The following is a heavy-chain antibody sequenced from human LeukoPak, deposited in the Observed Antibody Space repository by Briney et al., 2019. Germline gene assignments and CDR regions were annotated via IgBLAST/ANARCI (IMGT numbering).Heavy chain of an antibody. CDR2: ISYDGSNK. Sequence: GGSLRLSCAASGFTFSSYAMHWVRQAPGKGLEWVAVISYDGSNKYYADSVKGRFTIPRDNSKNTLYLQMNSLRAEDTAVYYCAKTPVPDAIEYFQHWGQGTLVTVSS. CDR3: AKTPVPDAIEYFQH. J-gene: IGHJ1*01. V-gene: IGHV3-30-3*02. D-gene: IGHD2-2*02. CDR1: GFTFSSYA.